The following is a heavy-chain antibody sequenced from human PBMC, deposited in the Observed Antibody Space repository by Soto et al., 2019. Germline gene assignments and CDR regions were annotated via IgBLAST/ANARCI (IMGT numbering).Heavy chain of an antibody. CDR3: ARDGSRVSIYGMDV. J-gene: IGHJ6*02. V-gene: IGHV3-30-3*01. CDR1: GFTFSSYA. CDR2: ISYDGSNK. Sequence: VQLVESGGGVVQPGRSLRLSCAASGFTFSSYAMHWVRQAPGKGLEWVAVISYDGSNKYYADSVKGRFTISRDNSKNTLYLQMNSLRAEDTAVYYCARDGSRVSIYGMDVWGQGTTVTVSS. D-gene: IGHD6-13*01.